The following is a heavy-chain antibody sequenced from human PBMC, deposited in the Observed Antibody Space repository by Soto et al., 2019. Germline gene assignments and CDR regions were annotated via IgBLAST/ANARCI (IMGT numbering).Heavy chain of an antibody. J-gene: IGHJ4*02. D-gene: IGHD3-16*01. Sequence: EVQLLGSGGGVVHPGGSLRLSCIGSGFTFRTYWMNWVRQAPGMGLEWVANLNPDGSVGTYVDSVKGRFTTSRDNAQNSLYLQMNSLRADDTAVYFCAGWGGHDYNYWGQGIPVTVSS. V-gene: IGHV3-7*03. CDR3: AGWGGHDYNY. CDR1: GFTFRTYW. CDR2: LNPDGSVG.